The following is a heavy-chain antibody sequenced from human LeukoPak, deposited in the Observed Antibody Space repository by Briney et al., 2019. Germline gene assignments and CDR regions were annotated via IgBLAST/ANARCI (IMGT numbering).Heavy chain of an antibody. CDR2: INPNSGGT. CDR3: AASSGSCDI. V-gene: IGHV1-2*02. D-gene: IGHD6-19*01. CDR1: GYTFTSYY. Sequence: ASLKVSCKASGYTFTSYYIHWVRQAPGQGLEWMGWINPNSGGTNYAQQFQGRVTMTRDTSISTAYMDLSSLRSDDRAVYSCAASSGSCDIWGQGTMVTVSS. J-gene: IGHJ3*02.